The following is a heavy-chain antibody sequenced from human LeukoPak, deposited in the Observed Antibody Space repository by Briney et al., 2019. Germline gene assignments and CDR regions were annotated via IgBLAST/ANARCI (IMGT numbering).Heavy chain of an antibody. CDR2: INDSGST. CDR1: GGSXXXYY. CDR3: ARARIRIFGVVPYYQYGMDV. J-gene: IGHJ6*02. V-gene: IGHV4-34*01. D-gene: IGHD3-3*01. Sequence: GGSXXXYYWGWVRQPPGKGREWIGEINDSGSTNYNPSLKSRVTISVDTSKNQFSLKLSSVTAADTAVYYCARARIRIFGVVPYYQYGMDVWGQGSTVTVSS.